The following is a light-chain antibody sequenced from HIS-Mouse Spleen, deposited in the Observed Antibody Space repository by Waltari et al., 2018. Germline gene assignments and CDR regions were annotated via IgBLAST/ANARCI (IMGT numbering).Light chain of an antibody. CDR1: QGISSF. V-gene: IGKV1-9*01. CDR3: QQLNSYPWT. Sequence: DIQIIQSPSFLSASVGDRVTITCRASQGISSFLAWYQQKPGKAPKLLIYAASTLQSGVPSRFSGSGSGTEFTLTISSLQPEDFATYYCQQLNSYPWTFGQGTKVEIK. CDR2: AAS. J-gene: IGKJ1*01.